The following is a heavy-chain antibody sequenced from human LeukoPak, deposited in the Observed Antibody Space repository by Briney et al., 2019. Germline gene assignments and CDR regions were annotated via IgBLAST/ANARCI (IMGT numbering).Heavy chain of an antibody. V-gene: IGHV4-59*08. J-gene: IGHJ4*02. CDR3: ARMPGEGEAYFDY. D-gene: IGHD3-16*01. Sequence: XIRQPPXXXXXSIGYIYYSGSTNYNPSLKSRVTISVDTSKNQFSLKLSSVTAADTAVYYCARMPGEGEAYFDYWGQGTLVTVSS. CDR2: IYYSGST.